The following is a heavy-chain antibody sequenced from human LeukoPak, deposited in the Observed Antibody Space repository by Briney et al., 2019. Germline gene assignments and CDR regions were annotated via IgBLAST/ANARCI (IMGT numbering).Heavy chain of an antibody. Sequence: PGGSLRLSCASSVFTFSSYGMHWVRQAPGKGLDWVAVISSDGSNTHYADSVKGRFTISRDNFKNTLSLQMDRLRADDTAVYYCAKGQAAFGDYDFDYWGQGTLVTVSP. J-gene: IGHJ4*02. CDR3: AKGQAAFGDYDFDY. D-gene: IGHD4-17*01. V-gene: IGHV3-30*18. CDR2: ISSDGSNT. CDR1: VFTFSSYG.